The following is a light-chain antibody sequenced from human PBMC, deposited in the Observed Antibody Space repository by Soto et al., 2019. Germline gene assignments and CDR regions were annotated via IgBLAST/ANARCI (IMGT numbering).Light chain of an antibody. CDR3: QQYGSSPGT. CDR1: QRVTSRY. Sequence: EIVLTQSPGSLSLSPGERATLSCRASQRVTSRYLAWYQQKPGQAPRLLIFGASIRDTGIPDRFSGSGSGTDFTLTISRLEPEDFAVYYCQQYGSSPGTFGQGTKVDIK. V-gene: IGKV3-20*01. CDR2: GAS. J-gene: IGKJ1*01.